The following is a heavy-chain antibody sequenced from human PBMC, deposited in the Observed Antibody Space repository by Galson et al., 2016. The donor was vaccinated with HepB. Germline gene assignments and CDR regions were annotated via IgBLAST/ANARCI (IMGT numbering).Heavy chain of an antibody. CDR1: GASISSGNYY. D-gene: IGHD2-15*01. CDR2: IYYSGST. J-gene: IGHJ6*03. Sequence: TLSLTCSVSGASISSGNYYWSWIRQHPGKGLEWIGYIYYSGSTYYNPSLKSRVSISIDTSKNQFSLKLNSVTAADTAVYYCARTQYCSGGNCYSKYYSYQYMDVWGKGTTVTVSS. CDR3: ARTQYCSGGNCYSKYYSYQYMDV. V-gene: IGHV4-31*03.